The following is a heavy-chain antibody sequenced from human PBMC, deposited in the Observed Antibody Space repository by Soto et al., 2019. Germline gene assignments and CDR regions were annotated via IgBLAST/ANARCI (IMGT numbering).Heavy chain of an antibody. CDR1: GFIFSSYS. Sequence: PGGSLRLSCAASGFIFSSYSMNWVRQAPGKGLEWVSSISSKSEYILYGDSVKGRFTISRDNAKNSLFLQMNSLRVEDTAVYYCARFETSDATLDQENWGQGSLVTVSS. D-gene: IGHD1-26*01. CDR2: ISSKSEYI. J-gene: IGHJ4*02. CDR3: ARFETSDATLDQEN. V-gene: IGHV3-21*04.